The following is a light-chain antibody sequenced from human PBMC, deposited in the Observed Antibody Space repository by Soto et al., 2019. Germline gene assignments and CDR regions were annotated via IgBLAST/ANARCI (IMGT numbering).Light chain of an antibody. CDR1: QRISSW. V-gene: IGKV1-5*03. CDR3: QQYNNYSLWT. CDR2: KAS. Sequence: DIQMTQSPSTLSASVGDRVTITCRASQRISSWLAWYQQKPGKAPKLLIYKASTLESGVPSRFSGSGSGTEFTRTISSLQPDDFATYYCQQYNNYSLWTFGQGTKVEIK. J-gene: IGKJ1*01.